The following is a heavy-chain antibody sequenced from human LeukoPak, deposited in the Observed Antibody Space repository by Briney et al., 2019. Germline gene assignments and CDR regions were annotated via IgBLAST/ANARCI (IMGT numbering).Heavy chain of an antibody. J-gene: IGHJ3*02. Sequence: GGSLRLSCAASGFILNDHYMDWVRQAPGKGLEWVGRTRNKVNSYSTEYAASVNGRFTISRDDSKNSLYLQMNSLKTEDTAMYYCARSGSYAAFHIWGQGTMVTASS. V-gene: IGHV3-72*01. CDR2: TRNKVNSYST. CDR1: GFILNDHY. D-gene: IGHD1-26*01. CDR3: ARSGSYAAFHI.